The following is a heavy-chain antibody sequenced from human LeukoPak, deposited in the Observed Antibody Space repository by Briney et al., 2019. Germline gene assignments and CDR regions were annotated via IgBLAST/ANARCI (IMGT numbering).Heavy chain of an antibody. CDR2: IYSGGST. Sequence: PGGSLRLSCAASGFTVISNYMSWVRQAPGKGLEGVSVIYSGGSTYYAESVNDRFTSSRDNSKNTLYLQMNSLRAEDTAVYYCAREVSIRYCSGGSCLDAFDIWGQGTMVTVSS. D-gene: IGHD2-15*01. CDR3: AREVSIRYCSGGSCLDAFDI. J-gene: IGHJ3*02. V-gene: IGHV3-66*01. CDR1: GFTVISNY.